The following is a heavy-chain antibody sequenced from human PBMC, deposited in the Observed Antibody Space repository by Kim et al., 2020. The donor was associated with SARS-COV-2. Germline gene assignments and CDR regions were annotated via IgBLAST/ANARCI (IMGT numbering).Heavy chain of an antibody. CDR3: ARGLGGWELPVDY. V-gene: IGHV4-34*01. Sequence: SETLSLTCAVYGGSFSGYYWSWIRQPPGKGLEWIGEINHSGSTNYNPSLKSRVTISVDTSKNQFSLKLSSVTAADTAVYYCARGLGGWELPVDYWGQGTL. D-gene: IGHD1-26*01. CDR2: INHSGST. J-gene: IGHJ4*02. CDR1: GGSFSGYY.